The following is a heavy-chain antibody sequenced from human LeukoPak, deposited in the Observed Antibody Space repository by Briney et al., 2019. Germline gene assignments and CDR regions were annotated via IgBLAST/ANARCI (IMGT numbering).Heavy chain of an antibody. CDR1: GVSISSSSYY. D-gene: IGHD2-2*01. CDR3: ARTIRLVVPAATTAFDI. V-gene: IGHV4-39*07. J-gene: IGHJ3*02. Sequence: SETLSLTCTVSGVSISSSSYYWGWIRQPPGKGLGWIGSIYYSGSTYYNPSLKSRVTISVDTSKNQFSLKLSSVTAADTAVYYCARTIRLVVPAATTAFDIWGQGTMVTVSS. CDR2: IYYSGST.